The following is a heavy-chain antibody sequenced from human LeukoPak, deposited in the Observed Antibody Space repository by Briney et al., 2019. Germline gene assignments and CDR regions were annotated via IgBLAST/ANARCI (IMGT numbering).Heavy chain of an antibody. CDR1: GYSISSGFY. CDR2: IYHSGST. J-gene: IGHJ4*02. V-gene: IGHV4-38-2*02. Sequence: SETLSLTCTVSGYSISSGFYWGLIRQPPGKGLEWIGSIYHSGSTYYNPSLKSRVTISVDTSKNQFSLKLTSVTAADTAVYYCARASYSYDINGWVPFDYWGQGTLVTVSS. D-gene: IGHD3-22*01. CDR3: ARASYSYDINGWVPFDY.